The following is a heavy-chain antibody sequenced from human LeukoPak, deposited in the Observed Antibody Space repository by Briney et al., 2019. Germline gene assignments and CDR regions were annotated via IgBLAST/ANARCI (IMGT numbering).Heavy chain of an antibody. CDR1: GGSISSTNW. CDR3: AREGGPYRPLDY. V-gene: IGHV4-4*02. CDR2: VHLSGRT. J-gene: IGHJ4*02. Sequence: PSETLSLTCGVSGGSISSTNWWTWVRQPPGEGLEWIGEVHLSGRTNYNPSLESRVTMSVDMSENHISLKLTSVTAADTAVYYCAREGGPYRPLDYSGQGTLVTVSS.